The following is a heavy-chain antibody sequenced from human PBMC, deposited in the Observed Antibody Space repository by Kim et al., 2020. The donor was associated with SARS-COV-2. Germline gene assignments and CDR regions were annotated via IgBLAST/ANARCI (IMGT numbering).Heavy chain of an antibody. CDR1: GYSFTSYW. V-gene: IGHV5-51*01. D-gene: IGHD3-10*01. J-gene: IGHJ4*02. CDR2: IYPGDSDT. Sequence: GESLKISCKGSGYSFTSYWIGWVRQMPGKGLEWMGIIYPGDSDTRYSPSFQGQVTISADKSISTAYLQWSSLKASDTAMYYCARLRRLSEDKYYYGSGSYYSGYYFDYWGQGTLVTVSS. CDR3: ARLRRLSEDKYYYGSGSYYSGYYFDY.